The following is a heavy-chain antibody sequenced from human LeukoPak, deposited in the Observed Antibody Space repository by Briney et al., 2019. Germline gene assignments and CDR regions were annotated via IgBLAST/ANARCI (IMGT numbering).Heavy chain of an antibody. D-gene: IGHD6-25*01. J-gene: IGHJ4*02. CDR3: ARQQTSAATGGFDF. CDR2: ISSTGSYT. V-gene: IGHV3-11*06. CDR1: GFTFNDYY. Sequence: GGSLRLSCAASGFTFNDYYMTWLRQAPGKGLEGVSYISSTGSYTIFADSVKGRFTISRDNAKNSLYLQMSNLRAEDTALYYCARQQTSAATGGFDFWGQGTLVTVSS.